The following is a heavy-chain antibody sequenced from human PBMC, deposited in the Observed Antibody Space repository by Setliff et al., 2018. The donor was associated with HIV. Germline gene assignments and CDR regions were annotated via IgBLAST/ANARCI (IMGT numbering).Heavy chain of an antibody. V-gene: IGHV1-18*01. CDR1: GYSVATHG. J-gene: IGHJ3*02. Sequence: ASVKVSCKTSGYSVATHGLSWVRQAPGEGLEWMGWISAYNGNTNYAQKLQGRVTMTTDTSTSTAYMELRSLRSDDTAVYYCASPFYSSSWYPHSGAFDIWGQGTMVTVSS. CDR2: ISAYNGNT. CDR3: ASPFYSSSWYPHSGAFDI. D-gene: IGHD6-13*01.